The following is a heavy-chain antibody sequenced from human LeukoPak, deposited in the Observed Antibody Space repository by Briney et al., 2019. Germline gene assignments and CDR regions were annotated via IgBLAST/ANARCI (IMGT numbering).Heavy chain of an antibody. CDR1: GGSISSGGYY. CDR3: ARTTIVVVPAYMDV. CDR2: IYRSGST. Sequence: SETLSLTCTVSGGSISSGGYYWSWIRQPPGKGLKWIGYIYRSGSTYYNPSLKSRVTISVDRSKNQFSLKLSSVTAADTAVYYCARTTIVVVPAYMDVWGKGTTVTVSS. D-gene: IGHD2-2*01. J-gene: IGHJ6*03. V-gene: IGHV4-30-2*01.